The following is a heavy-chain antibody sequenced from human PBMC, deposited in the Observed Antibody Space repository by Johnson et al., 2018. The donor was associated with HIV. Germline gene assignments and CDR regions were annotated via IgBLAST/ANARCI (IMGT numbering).Heavy chain of an antibody. CDR3: AQDLSYPKTRAFEI. J-gene: IGHJ3*02. V-gene: IGHV3-30*02. Sequence: QMLLVESGGGVVQPGGSLRLSCAASGFTFADYGMHWVRQPPGKGLEWVAFIAHDESITHYADSVKGRFTMSRDNSKNPLYLQMYSLRAEDTAVYYCAQDLSYPKTRAFEIWGQGTMVTVSS. D-gene: IGHD1-14*01. CDR2: IAHDESIT. CDR1: GFTFADYG.